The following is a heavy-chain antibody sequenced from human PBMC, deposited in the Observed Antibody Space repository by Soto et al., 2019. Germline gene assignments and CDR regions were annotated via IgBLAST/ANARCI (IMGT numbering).Heavy chain of an antibody. D-gene: IGHD2-2*01. J-gene: IGHJ6*02. CDR3: ARTLLCSTSCPRVRYYYYGMDV. V-gene: IGHV1-69*01. CDR2: IIPIFGTA. CDR1: GGTFSSYA. Sequence: QVQLVQSGAEVKKPGSSVKVSCKASGGTFSSYAISWVRQAPGQGLEWMGGIIPIFGTANYAQKFQGRVTITADESTSTAYMELSSLRSEDTAVYYCARTLLCSTSCPRVRYYYYGMDVWGQGTTVTVSS.